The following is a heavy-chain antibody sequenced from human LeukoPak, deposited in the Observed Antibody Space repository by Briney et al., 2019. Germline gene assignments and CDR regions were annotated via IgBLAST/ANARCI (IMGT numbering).Heavy chain of an antibody. V-gene: IGHV3-7*01. D-gene: IGHD2-8*01. CDR1: GFTFSSYW. CDR2: IKQDGSEK. Sequence: PGGSLRLSCAASGFTFSSYWMSWVRQAPGKGLEWVANIKQDGSEKYYVGSVKGRFTISRDNAKNSLYLQINNLGAEDTAVYYCATDPASYCTSSTCDFDYWGQGTLVTVSS. J-gene: IGHJ4*02. CDR3: ATDPASYCTSSTCDFDY.